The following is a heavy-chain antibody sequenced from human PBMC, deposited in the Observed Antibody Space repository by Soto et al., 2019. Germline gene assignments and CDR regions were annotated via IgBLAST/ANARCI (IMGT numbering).Heavy chain of an antibody. V-gene: IGHV1-18*01. D-gene: IGHD6-25*01. CDR1: GYTFTSYG. CDR2: INAYNGNT. Sequence: QVQLVQSGAEVKKPGASVKVSCKASGYTFTSYGINWVRQATGQGLEWMGWINAYNGNTNYAQKLQGRVTMTTDTSMRTACMEPRSLASDDTAVDYCARNDGLCASGAVSYWGQGTLVTVSS. CDR3: ARNDGLCASGAVSY. J-gene: IGHJ4*02.